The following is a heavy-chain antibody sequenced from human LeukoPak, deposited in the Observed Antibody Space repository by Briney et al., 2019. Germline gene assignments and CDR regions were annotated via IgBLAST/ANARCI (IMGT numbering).Heavy chain of an antibody. CDR2: IYSGGST. CDR3: ARSPSNLIPRSTWPRLTSGVAFDI. Sequence: GGSLRLSCAASEFSVGSNYMTWVRQAPGKGLEWVSLIYSGGSTYYADSVKGRFTISRDNSKNTLYLQMNSLRAEDTAVYYCARSPSNLIPRSTWPRLTSGVAFDIWGQGTMVTVSS. J-gene: IGHJ3*02. CDR1: EFSVGSNY. V-gene: IGHV3-66*01. D-gene: IGHD5-12*01.